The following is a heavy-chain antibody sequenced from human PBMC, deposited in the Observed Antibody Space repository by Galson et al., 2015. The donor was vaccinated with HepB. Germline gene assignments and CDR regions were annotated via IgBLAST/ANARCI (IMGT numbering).Heavy chain of an antibody. CDR1: GFSFSSYS. CDR3: ARDLEDRWGAFDI. Sequence: SLRLSCAASGFSFSSYSMNWVRQAPGKGLEWVSYISSSSSTIYYADSVKGRFTISRDNAKNSLYLQMNSLRDEDTAVYYCARDLEDRWGAFDIWGQGTMVTVSS. D-gene: IGHD3-16*01. V-gene: IGHV3-48*02. CDR2: ISSSSSTI. J-gene: IGHJ3*02.